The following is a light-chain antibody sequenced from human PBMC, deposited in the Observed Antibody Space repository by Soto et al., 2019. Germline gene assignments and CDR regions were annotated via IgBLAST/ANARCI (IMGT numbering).Light chain of an antibody. V-gene: IGKV1-5*01. Sequence: DIQMTQSPSTLSASVGDRVIVTCRASQSIVNWLAWYQQKPGKAPKLLISDASKLESGVPSRFSGVGSGTEFTLTISSLQPDDCATYFCQQYNLDPYTFGQGTKLEIK. CDR2: DAS. CDR1: QSIVNW. CDR3: QQYNLDPYT. J-gene: IGKJ2*01.